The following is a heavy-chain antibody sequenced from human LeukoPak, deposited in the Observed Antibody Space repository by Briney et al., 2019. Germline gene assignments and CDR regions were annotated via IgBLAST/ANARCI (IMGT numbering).Heavy chain of an antibody. D-gene: IGHD3-22*01. Sequence: QSGGSLRLSCAASGFTFSSYAMHWVRQAPGKGLEWVAVISYDGSNKYYADSVKGRFTISRDNSKNTLYLQMNSLRAEDTAVYYCARGRQYYYDSSGYYRYYFDYWGQGTLVTVSP. CDR2: ISYDGSNK. CDR3: ARGRQYYYDSSGYYRYYFDY. J-gene: IGHJ4*02. V-gene: IGHV3-30*04. CDR1: GFTFSSYA.